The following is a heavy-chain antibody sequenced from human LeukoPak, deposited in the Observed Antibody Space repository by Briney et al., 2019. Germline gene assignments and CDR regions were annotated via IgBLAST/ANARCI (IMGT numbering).Heavy chain of an antibody. CDR3: ARGYNWNSGGYFDY. J-gene: IGHJ4*02. CDR2: IIPIFGTA. D-gene: IGHD1-7*01. CDR1: GGTFSSYA. Sequence: ASVKVSCKASGGTFSSYAISWVRQAPGQGLEWMGRIIPIFGTANYAQKFQGRVTITADKSTSTAYMELSSLRSEDTAVYYCARGYNWNSGGYFDYWGQRTLVTVSS. V-gene: IGHV1-69*06.